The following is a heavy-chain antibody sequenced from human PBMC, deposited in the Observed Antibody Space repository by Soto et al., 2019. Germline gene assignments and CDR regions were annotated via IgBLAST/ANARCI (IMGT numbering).Heavy chain of an antibody. D-gene: IGHD4-4*01. CDR1: GFSLSSTGVR. Sequence: GSGPTLVNPTQTLTLTCTFSGFSLSSTGVRVSWIRQPPGKALEWLARIDWDDDKFYSTSLQTRLTISKDISKNQVVLRMNNMDPVDTATYYCARSLHGGNHNFDYWGQGILVTVSS. V-gene: IGHV2-70*04. J-gene: IGHJ4*02. CDR3: ARSLHGGNHNFDY. CDR2: IDWDDDK.